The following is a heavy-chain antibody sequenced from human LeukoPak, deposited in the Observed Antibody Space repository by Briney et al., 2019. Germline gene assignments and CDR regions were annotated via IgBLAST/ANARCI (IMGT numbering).Heavy chain of an antibody. V-gene: IGHV3-23*01. CDR1: GFTFSSYA. CDR2: ISGSGGST. Sequence: RPGGSLRLSCAASGFTFSSYAMSWVRQAPGKGREWVSAISGSGGSTYYADSVKGRFTLSRDNSKNPLYLQMNSLRAEDTAVYYCANLPPTVTTYGYWGQGTLVTVSS. CDR3: ANLPPTVTTYGY. J-gene: IGHJ4*02. D-gene: IGHD4-17*01.